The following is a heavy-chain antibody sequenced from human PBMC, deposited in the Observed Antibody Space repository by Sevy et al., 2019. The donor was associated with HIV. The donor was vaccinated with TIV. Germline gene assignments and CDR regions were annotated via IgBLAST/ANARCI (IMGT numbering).Heavy chain of an antibody. V-gene: IGHV1-2*02. CDR3: AREEIGYGMDV. CDR2: INPKRGGA. J-gene: IGHJ6*02. Sequence: ASVKVSCKATEYTFIDYYIHWVRQAPGQGFEWMGWINPKRGGANYAQSFQGRVTMTRDTSLNTIYMQLTSLRGDDTAVYYCAREEIGYGMDVWGQGTAVTVSS. CDR1: EYTFIDYY.